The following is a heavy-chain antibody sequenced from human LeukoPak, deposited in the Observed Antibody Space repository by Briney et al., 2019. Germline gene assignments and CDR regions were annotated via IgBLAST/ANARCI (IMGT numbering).Heavy chain of an antibody. CDR1: GFTFSSNT. V-gene: IGHV3-23*01. J-gene: IGHJ4*02. CDR2: IDGSGVTT. Sequence: GGSLRLSCAASGFTFSSNTMSWVRQAPGRGLAWVSAIDGSGVTTFYADSVKGRFTISRDNSKNTLFLQMNSLRAEDTAIYYCTKRTPEYSSSWCLDYWGQGTLVAVSS. CDR3: TKRTPEYSSSWCLDY. D-gene: IGHD6-13*01.